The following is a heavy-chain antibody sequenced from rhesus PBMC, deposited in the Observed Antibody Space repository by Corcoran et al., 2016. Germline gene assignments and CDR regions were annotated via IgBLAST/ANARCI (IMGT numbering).Heavy chain of an antibody. D-gene: IGHD5-24*01. Sequence: EVQLVESGGGLVQPGGSLRLSCAASGFTFSSYGMHWVRQAPGKGVEWVAVKTNDGSKKYNADSVKGRFTGSRDNAKNSLYLQRNSLRAEDTAVYYCTRDTAGTVFGYWGQGVLVTVSS. CDR1: GFTFSSYG. J-gene: IGHJ4*01. CDR2: KTNDGSKK. V-gene: IGHV3-54*02. CDR3: TRDTAGTVFGY.